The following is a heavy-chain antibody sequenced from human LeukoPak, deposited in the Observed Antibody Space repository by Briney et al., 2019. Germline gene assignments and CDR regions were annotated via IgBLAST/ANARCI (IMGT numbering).Heavy chain of an antibody. J-gene: IGHJ4*02. CDR1: GFTFSSYA. CDR2: ISPSGDIT. D-gene: IGHD5-12*01. CDR3: ARLGRGYSGYKQYYFDN. Sequence: GRSLRLSCAASGFTFSSYAMHWVRQAPGKGLGWVSGISPSGDITYYADSVKGRFTISRDNSKNTLYLEVISLTAEDTAVYYCARLGRGYSGYKQYYFDNWGQGTLVTVSS. V-gene: IGHV3-23*01.